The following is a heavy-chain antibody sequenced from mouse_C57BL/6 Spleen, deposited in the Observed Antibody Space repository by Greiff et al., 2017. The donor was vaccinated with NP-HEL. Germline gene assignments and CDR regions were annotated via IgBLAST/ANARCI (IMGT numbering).Heavy chain of an antibody. CDR1: GFTFSDYG. Sequence: EVQLQESGGGLVKPGGSLKLSCAASGFTFSDYGMHWVRQAPEKGLEWVAYISSGSSTIYYADTVKGRFTISRDNAKNTLFLQMTSLRSEDTAMYYCARHYGYDYWYFDVWGTGTTVTVSS. CDR3: ARHYGYDYWYFDV. D-gene: IGHD2-2*01. V-gene: IGHV5-17*01. J-gene: IGHJ1*03. CDR2: ISSGSSTI.